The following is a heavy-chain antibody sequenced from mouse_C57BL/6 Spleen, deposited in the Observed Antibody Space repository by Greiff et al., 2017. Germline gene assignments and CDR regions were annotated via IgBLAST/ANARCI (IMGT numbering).Heavy chain of an antibody. V-gene: IGHV5-9-1*02. CDR2: ISSGGDYI. Sequence: EVKLVESGEGLVKPGGSLKLSCAASGFTFSSYAMSWVRQTPEKRLEWVAYISSGGDYIYYADTVKGRFTISRDNARNTLYLQMSSLKSEDTAMYYCTRGAYFSKGGYFDVWGTGTTVTVSS. CDR1: GFTFSSYA. J-gene: IGHJ1*03. D-gene: IGHD2-5*01. CDR3: TRGAYFSKGGYFDV.